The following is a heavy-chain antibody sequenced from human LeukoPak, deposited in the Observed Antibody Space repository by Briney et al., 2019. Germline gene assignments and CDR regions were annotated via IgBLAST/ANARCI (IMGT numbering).Heavy chain of an antibody. Sequence: SVKVSCKASGGTFSSYAISWVRQAPGQGLEWMGGIIPIFGTANYAQKFQGRVTITTDESTSTAYMELSSLRSEDTAVYYRARGGEYSGSYFDYWGQGTLVTVSS. CDR3: ARGGEYSGSYFDY. CDR1: GGTFSSYA. V-gene: IGHV1-69*05. CDR2: IIPIFGTA. D-gene: IGHD1-26*01. J-gene: IGHJ4*02.